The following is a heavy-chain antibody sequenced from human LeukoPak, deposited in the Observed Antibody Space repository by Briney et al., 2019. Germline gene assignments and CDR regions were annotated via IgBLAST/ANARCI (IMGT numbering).Heavy chain of an antibody. V-gene: IGHV1-46*01. Sequence: ASVKVSCKASGYTFTNYYMPWVRQAPGQRLEWMGIINPSGDRTSYAQKFQCRVTMTRDMSTSTVYMELSRLRSEDTAVYFCARAGRRWELLRSYNYYYSYMDVWGKGTAVTVSS. CDR2: INPSGDRT. CDR1: GYTFTNYY. J-gene: IGHJ6*03. CDR3: ARAGRRWELLRSYNYYYSYMDV. D-gene: IGHD1-26*01.